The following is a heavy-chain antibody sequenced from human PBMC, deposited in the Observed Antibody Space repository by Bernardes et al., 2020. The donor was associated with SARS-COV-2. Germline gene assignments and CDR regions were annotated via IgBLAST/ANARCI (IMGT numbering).Heavy chain of an antibody. CDR3: ARDFKADFYHFAMDV. Sequence: KVSCKASGGIFSSYAINWVRQAPGQGLDWMGGIIPIFGRTNYAQKFQGRVTISADMSTSTAYMELSGLRSEDTAVYYCARDFKADFYHFAMDVWGQGTTVTVSS. CDR2: IIPIFGRT. J-gene: IGHJ6*02. D-gene: IGHD3-3*01. CDR1: GGIFSSYA. V-gene: IGHV1-69*06.